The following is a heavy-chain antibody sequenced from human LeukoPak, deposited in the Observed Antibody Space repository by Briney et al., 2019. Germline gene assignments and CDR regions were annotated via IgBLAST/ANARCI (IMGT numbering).Heavy chain of an antibody. CDR1: GFSISDYY. V-gene: IGHV4-59*12. Sequence: SETLSLTCTVSGFSISDYYWSWIRQPPGKGLEWIGYFSNSGTTNQNPSLMSRGTMSVDTSKHQFSLKLSSVTAADTAVYYCARGSNWGDYWGQGTLVTVSS. J-gene: IGHJ4*02. CDR3: ARGSNWGDY. CDR2: FSNSGTT. D-gene: IGHD7-27*01.